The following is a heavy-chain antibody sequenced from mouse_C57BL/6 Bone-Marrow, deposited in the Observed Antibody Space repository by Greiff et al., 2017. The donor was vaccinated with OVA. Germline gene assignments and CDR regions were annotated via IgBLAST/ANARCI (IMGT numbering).Heavy chain of an antibody. J-gene: IGHJ4*01. CDR2: IRSGGST. CDR1: GFSLNSYG. Sequence: VKVVESGPGLVQPSQCLSITCTVSGFSLNSYGVHWVRQSPGKGLEWLGVIRSGGSTDNNAAFISRLSISKDNSKSQVFFKMNRLQAHDTAIYYCTRYVLRSFLCYDMDYWGQGTSVTVSS. D-gene: IGHD1-1*01. V-gene: IGHV2-2*01. CDR3: TRYVLRSFLCYDMDY.